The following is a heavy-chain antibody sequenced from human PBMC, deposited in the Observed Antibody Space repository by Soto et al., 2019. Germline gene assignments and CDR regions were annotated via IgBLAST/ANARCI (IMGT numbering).Heavy chain of an antibody. CDR3: ARVKAAEGSYGMDV. CDR1: GFTFSTYS. J-gene: IGHJ6*02. Sequence: GGSLRLSCAASGFTFSTYSMNWVRQAPGKGLEWVSSISSSSIYIYYADSVKGRFTISRDNAKNSLYLQMNSLRAEDTAVYYCARVKAAEGSYGMDVWGQGTTVTVS. D-gene: IGHD6-13*01. CDR2: ISSSSIYI. V-gene: IGHV3-21*01.